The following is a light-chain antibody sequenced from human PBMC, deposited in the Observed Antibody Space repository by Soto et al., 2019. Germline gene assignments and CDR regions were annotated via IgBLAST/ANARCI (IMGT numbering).Light chain of an antibody. CDR1: QSVSSY. J-gene: IGKJ1*01. CDR3: QQRSNWPRT. CDR2: DAS. V-gene: IGKV3-11*01. Sequence: EIVMTQFPATLSVSPGERATLSCRASQSVSSYLAWYQQKPGQAPRLLIYDASNRATGIPARFSGSGSGTDFTLTISSLEPEDFAVYYCQQRSNWPRTFGQGTKVDI.